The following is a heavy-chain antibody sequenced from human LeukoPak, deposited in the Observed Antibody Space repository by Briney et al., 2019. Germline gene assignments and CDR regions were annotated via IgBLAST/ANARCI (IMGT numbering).Heavy chain of an antibody. CDR2: INAKSGGT. Sequence: ASVKVSCKASGYTFTGYYMHWVRQAPGQGLEWMGWINAKSGGTNYAQKFQGRVTMTRDTSSSTAYMELSRLRSDDTAVYYCARDPGGIVRTLTTVTTTVTTAFDYWGQGTLVTVSS. CDR1: GYTFTGYY. CDR3: ARDPGGIVRTLTTVTTTVTTAFDY. J-gene: IGHJ4*02. V-gene: IGHV1-2*02. D-gene: IGHD4-17*01.